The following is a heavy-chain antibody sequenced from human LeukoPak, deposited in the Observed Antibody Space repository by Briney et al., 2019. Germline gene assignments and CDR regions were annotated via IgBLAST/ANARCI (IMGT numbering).Heavy chain of an antibody. CDR1: GFTFSSHA. Sequence: GGSLTLSCAASGFTFSSHAMSWVRQAPGKGLEWVSGISGSSSSTHYADFVKGRFTISRDKSKNTLYLQMNSLSAEDTAVYYCAKVPYGGYADFDHWGQGTLVTVSS. CDR3: AKVPYGGYADFDH. J-gene: IGHJ4*02. V-gene: IGHV3-23*01. CDR2: ISGSSSST. D-gene: IGHD5-12*01.